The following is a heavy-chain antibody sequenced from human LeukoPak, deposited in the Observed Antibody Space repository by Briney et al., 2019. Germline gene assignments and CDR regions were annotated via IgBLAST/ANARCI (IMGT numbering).Heavy chain of an antibody. J-gene: IGHJ4*02. CDR3: AKDTASRYVDY. CDR1: GXTFRNHG. Sequence: GGFLRLSCAASGXTFRNHGMHWVRQASGKGREWVAVIWYDGSNEYYADSVKGRFTISRDNSKNTLHLQMNSLRAEDTAVYYCAKDTASRYVDYWGQGTLVTVSS. CDR2: IWYDGSNE. V-gene: IGHV3-33*06. D-gene: IGHD2-21*02.